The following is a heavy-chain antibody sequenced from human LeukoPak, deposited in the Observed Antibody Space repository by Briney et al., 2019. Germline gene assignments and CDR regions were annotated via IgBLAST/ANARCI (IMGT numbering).Heavy chain of an antibody. V-gene: IGHV4-30-4*01. J-gene: IGHJ5*02. Sequence: NPSETLSLTCTVSGGSISSGDYYWSWIRQPPGKGQEWIAYTYYSGSTYYNPSLKSRVTMSADTSKNQLSLKLSSVTAADTAVYYCARPYYYDSRIDPWGQGILVTVSS. CDR2: TYYSGST. CDR1: GGSISSGDYY. CDR3: ARPYYYDSRIDP. D-gene: IGHD3-22*01.